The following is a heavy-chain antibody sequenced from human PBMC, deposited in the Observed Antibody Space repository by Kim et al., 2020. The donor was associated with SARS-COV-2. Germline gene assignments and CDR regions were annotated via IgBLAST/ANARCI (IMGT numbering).Heavy chain of an antibody. Sequence: ASVKVSCKVSGYTLSELSVHWVRQAPGKGLEWMGGFDRENGETIYAQKFQGRVTMTEDTSADTTYMELRRLRSDDTAVYYCATEAAVQFTMVYCYLDLWGRGTLVTVSS. CDR1: GYTLSELS. CDR2: FDRENGET. D-gene: IGHD3-10*01. CDR3: ATEAAVQFTMVYCYLDL. V-gene: IGHV1-24*01. J-gene: IGHJ2*01.